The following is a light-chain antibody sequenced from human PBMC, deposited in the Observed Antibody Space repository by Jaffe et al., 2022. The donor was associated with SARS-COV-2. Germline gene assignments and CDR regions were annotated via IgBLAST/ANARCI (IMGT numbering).Light chain of an antibody. CDR3: HNYYRAPRT. V-gene: IGKV1-27*01. CDR2: AAS. CDR1: QAIVNY. Sequence: DIQMTQSPSSLSASLGDRVTITCRASQAIVNYLAWYQQKPGESPKLLISAASTLQSGVPSRFSARGSGTDFTLTISSLQPEDVATYYCHNYYRAPRTFGQGTRVQI. J-gene: IGKJ1*01.